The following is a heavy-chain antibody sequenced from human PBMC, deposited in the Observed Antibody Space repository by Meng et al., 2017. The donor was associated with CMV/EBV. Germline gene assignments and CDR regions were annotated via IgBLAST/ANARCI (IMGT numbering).Heavy chain of an antibody. CDR2: INPNSGGT. Sequence: ASVKVSCKASGYTFTGYYMHWVRQAPGQGLEWMGWINPNSGGTNYAQKFQGRVTMTRDTSISTAYMELSRLRSDDTAVYYCAREVVPDAILSFRYNGMDVWGQGTTVTVSS. J-gene: IGHJ6*02. V-gene: IGHV1-2*02. CDR3: AREVVPDAILSFRYNGMDV. CDR1: GYTFTGYY. D-gene: IGHD2-2*01.